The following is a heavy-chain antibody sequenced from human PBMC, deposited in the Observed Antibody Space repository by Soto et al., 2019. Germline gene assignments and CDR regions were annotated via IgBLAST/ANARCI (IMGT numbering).Heavy chain of an antibody. CDR2: IWYDGNNK. V-gene: IGHV3-33*01. CDR3: ARDRGEGATLFLVY. J-gene: IGHJ4*02. D-gene: IGHD1-26*01. Sequence: QVQLVESGGAVVQPGRSLRLSCAASGFTFSSYGMHWIRQAPVKGLEWVAVIWYDGNNKNYADSVKGRFTISRDNSKNTRYLQMNSLRADDTAVYYCARDRGEGATLFLVYWGQGTLVSVSS. CDR1: GFTFSSYG.